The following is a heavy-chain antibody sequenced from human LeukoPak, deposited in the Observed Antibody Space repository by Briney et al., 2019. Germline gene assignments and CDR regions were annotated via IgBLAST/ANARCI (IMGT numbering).Heavy chain of an antibody. CDR1: GGSISSSNW. CDR2: IYHSGST. J-gene: IGHJ6*02. CDR3: ARDRIAAAGNDPYYYYYYGMDV. V-gene: IGHV4-4*02. Sequence: SGTLSLTCAVSGGSISSSNWWSWVRQPPGKGLEWIGEIYHSGSTNYNPSLKSRVTISVDKSKNQFSLKLSSVTAADTAVYYCARDRIAAAGNDPYYYYYYGMDVWGQGTTVTVSS. D-gene: IGHD6-13*01.